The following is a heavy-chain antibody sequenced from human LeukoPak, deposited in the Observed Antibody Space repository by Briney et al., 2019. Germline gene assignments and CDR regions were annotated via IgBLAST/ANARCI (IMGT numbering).Heavy chain of an antibody. D-gene: IGHD3-10*01. Sequence: GGSLRLSCAASGFTFSSYAMSWVRQAPGKGLEWVSAISGSGGSTYYADSVKGRFTISRDNSKNTLYLQMNSLRAEDTAVYYSAKTRGSGSQYYPDYWGQGTLVTVSS. J-gene: IGHJ4*02. CDR1: GFTFSSYA. V-gene: IGHV3-23*01. CDR2: ISGSGGST. CDR3: AKTRGSGSQYYPDY.